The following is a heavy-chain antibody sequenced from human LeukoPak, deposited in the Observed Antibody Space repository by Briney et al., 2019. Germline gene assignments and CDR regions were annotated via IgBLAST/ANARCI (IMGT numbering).Heavy chain of an antibody. V-gene: IGHV3-48*01. Sequence: GGSLRLSCAASGFTFSSYEMNWVRQAPGKGLGWVSYISSSSSTIYYADSVKGRFTISRDNAKNSLYLQMNSLRAEDTVVYYCAREGGGYNNRGFDYWGQGTLVTVSS. CDR3: AREGGGYNNRGFDY. CDR2: ISSSSSTI. CDR1: GFTFSSYE. J-gene: IGHJ4*02. D-gene: IGHD5-24*01.